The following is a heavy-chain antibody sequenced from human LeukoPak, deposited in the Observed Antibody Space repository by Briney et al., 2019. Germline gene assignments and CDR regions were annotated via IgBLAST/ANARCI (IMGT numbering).Heavy chain of an antibody. J-gene: IGHJ6*04. Sequence: GGSLRLACAASGFTFSSHRMNWVRQAPGKGLEWVADISGSSDDIHCADSVTGRITISRDNAKNSVYLQMNSLRVEDTAVYYCARDSGRYGYYMDVWGKGTTVTVSS. D-gene: IGHD1-26*01. V-gene: IGHV3-48*01. CDR2: ISGSSDDI. CDR1: GFTFSSHR. CDR3: ARDSGRYGYYMDV.